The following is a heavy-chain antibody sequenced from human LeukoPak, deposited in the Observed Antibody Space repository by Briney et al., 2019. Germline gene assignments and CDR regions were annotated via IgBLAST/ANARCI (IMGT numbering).Heavy chain of an antibody. CDR3: ARSSRRPIGGPWHY. Sequence: SETLSLTCGVYGGSFSGYYWNWIRQSPGKGLEWIGEINHSGSTNYNPSLKSRVTISVDTSKNQFSLKLSSVTAADTAVYYCARSSRRPIGGPWHYWGQGTLVTVSS. V-gene: IGHV4-34*01. D-gene: IGHD3-16*01. CDR2: INHSGST. J-gene: IGHJ4*02. CDR1: GGSFSGYY.